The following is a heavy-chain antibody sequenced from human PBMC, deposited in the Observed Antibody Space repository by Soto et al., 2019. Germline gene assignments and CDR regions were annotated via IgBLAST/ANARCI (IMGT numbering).Heavy chain of an antibody. CDR1: GGSISSGGYS. CDR2: IYHSGST. CDR3: ARANHQYYYDSSGYQYFDY. Sequence: SETLSLTCAVSGGSISSGGYSWSWIWQPPGKGLEWIGYIYHSGSTYYNPSLKSRVTISVDRSKNQFSLKLSSVTAADTAVYYCARANHQYYYDSSGYQYFDYWGQGTLVTVSS. D-gene: IGHD3-22*01. V-gene: IGHV4-30-2*01. J-gene: IGHJ4*02.